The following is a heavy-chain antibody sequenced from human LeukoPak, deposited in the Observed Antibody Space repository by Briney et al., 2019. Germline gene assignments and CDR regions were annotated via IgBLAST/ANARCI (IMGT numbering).Heavy chain of an antibody. CDR3: ARSGYSSSFFDY. D-gene: IGHD6-6*01. CDR2: ISRSSTTI. Sequence: GGSLRLSCAASGFTFSSYSMNWVRQAPGKGLEWVSYISRSSTTIYYADSVKGRFTISRDNAKSSLYLQMNSLRAEDTAVYYCARSGYSSSFFDYWGQGTLVTVSS. CDR1: GFTFSSYS. J-gene: IGHJ4*02. V-gene: IGHV3-48*01.